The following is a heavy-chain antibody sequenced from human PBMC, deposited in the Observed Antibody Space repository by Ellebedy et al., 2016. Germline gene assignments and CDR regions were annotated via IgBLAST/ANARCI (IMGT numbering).Heavy chain of an antibody. V-gene: IGHV1-2*04. J-gene: IGHJ6*02. CDR1: GGTFSSYA. CDR2: INPNSGGT. Sequence: ASVKVSCKASGGTFSSYAISWVRQAPGQGLEWMGWINPNSGGTNYAQKFQGWVTMTRDTSISTAYMELSRLRSDDTAVYYCARASLSTDNWNDVHYYYGMDVWGQGTTVTVSS. D-gene: IGHD1-20*01. CDR3: ARASLSTDNWNDVHYYYGMDV.